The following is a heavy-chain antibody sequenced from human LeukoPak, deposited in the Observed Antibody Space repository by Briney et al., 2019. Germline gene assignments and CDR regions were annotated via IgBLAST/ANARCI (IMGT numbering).Heavy chain of an antibody. CDR3: ARGDLWLGH. Sequence: PGGSLRLSCATSGLIFSSYWMCWVRQAPGKGLEWVANIKSDGSGEYYGDSVKGRFTISRDNAKNSLYLQMNSLRVEDTAVYYCARGDLWLGHWGQGSLVTVSS. V-gene: IGHV3-7*01. CDR2: IKSDGSGE. J-gene: IGHJ4*02. CDR1: GLIFSSYW. D-gene: IGHD3-10*01.